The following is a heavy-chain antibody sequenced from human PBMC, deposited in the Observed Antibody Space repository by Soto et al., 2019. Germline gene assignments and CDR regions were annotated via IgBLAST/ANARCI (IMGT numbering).Heavy chain of an antibody. CDR2: ISGSGGST. J-gene: IGHJ6*02. CDR3: AKDLAPYYYDSSGYTLGMDV. CDR1: GFTFSSYA. V-gene: IGHV3-23*01. Sequence: GGSLRLSCAASGFTFSSYAMSWVRQAPGKGLEWVSAISGSGGSTYYADSVKGRFTISRDNSKNTLYLQMNSLRAEDTAVYYCAKDLAPYYYDSSGYTLGMDVWGQGTTVTVSS. D-gene: IGHD3-22*01.